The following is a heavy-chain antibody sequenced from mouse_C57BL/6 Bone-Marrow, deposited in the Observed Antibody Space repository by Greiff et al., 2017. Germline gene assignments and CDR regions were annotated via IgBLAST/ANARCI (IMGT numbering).Heavy chain of an antibody. CDR3: ARRRSSYYSNYLYWYFDV. D-gene: IGHD2-5*01. V-gene: IGHV1-81*01. CDR1: GCTFTSYG. J-gene: IGHJ1*03. Sequence: VQLQQSGAELARPGASVKLSCKASGCTFTSYGISWVKQRTGQGLEWIGEIYPRSGNTYYNEKFKGKATLTADKSSSTAYMELRSLTSEDSAVYFCARRRSSYYSNYLYWYFDVWGTGTTVTVSS. CDR2: IYPRSGNT.